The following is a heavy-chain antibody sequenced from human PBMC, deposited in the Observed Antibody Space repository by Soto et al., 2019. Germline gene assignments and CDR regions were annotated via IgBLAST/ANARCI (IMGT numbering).Heavy chain of an antibody. J-gene: IGHJ6*02. CDR2: INAGNGNT. CDR3: ARYPYYGSGSYYYYYGMDV. Sequence: QVQLVQSGAEVKKPGASVKVSCKASGYTFTSYAMHWVRQAPGQRLEWMGWINAGNGNTKYSQKFQGRVTITRDTSESTAYMELSSLRSEDTAVYYCARYPYYGSGSYYYYYGMDVWGQGTTVTASS. D-gene: IGHD3-10*01. V-gene: IGHV1-3*01. CDR1: GYTFTSYA.